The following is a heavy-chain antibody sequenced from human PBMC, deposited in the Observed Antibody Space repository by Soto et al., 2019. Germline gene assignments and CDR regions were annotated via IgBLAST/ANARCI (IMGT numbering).Heavy chain of an antibody. V-gene: IGHV4-31*03. CDR1: GGSISSGGYY. Sequence: PSETLSLTCTVSGGSISSGGYYWSWIRQHPGKGLEWIGYIYYSGSTYYNPSLKSRVTISVDTSKNQFSLKLSSVTAADTAVYYCARGRVAAGYLWFDPWGQGTLVTSPQ. CDR3: ARGRVAAGYLWFDP. CDR2: IYYSGST. J-gene: IGHJ5*02. D-gene: IGHD6-13*01.